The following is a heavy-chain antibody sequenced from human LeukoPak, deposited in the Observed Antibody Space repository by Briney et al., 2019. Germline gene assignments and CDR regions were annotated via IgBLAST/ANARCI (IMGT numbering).Heavy chain of an antibody. D-gene: IGHD3-22*01. J-gene: IGHJ3*02. V-gene: IGHV3-53*01. CDR3: ARDYYDSSGYRHDAFDI. CDR2: TYSGGST. CDR1: GFTVSSNY. Sequence: PGGSLRLSCAASGFTVSSNYMSWVRQAPGKGLEWVSVTYSGGSTYYADSVKGRFTISRDNSKNTLYLQMNSLRAEDTAVYYCARDYYDSSGYRHDAFDIWGQGTMVTVSS.